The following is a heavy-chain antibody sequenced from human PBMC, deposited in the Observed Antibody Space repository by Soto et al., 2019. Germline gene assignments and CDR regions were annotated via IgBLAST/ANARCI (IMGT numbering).Heavy chain of an antibody. CDR2: IYYSGST. Sequence: SETLSLTCTVSGGSISSGGYYWSWIRQHPGKGLEWIGYIYYSGSTYYNPSLKSRVTISVDTSKNQFSLKLSSVTAADTAVYYCASCIVVVVADNYGMDVWGQGTTVTVSS. V-gene: IGHV4-31*03. CDR3: ASCIVVVVADNYGMDV. J-gene: IGHJ6*02. CDR1: GGSISSGGYY. D-gene: IGHD2-15*01.